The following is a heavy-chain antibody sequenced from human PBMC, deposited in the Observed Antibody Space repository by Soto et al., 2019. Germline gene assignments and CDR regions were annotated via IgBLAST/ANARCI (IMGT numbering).Heavy chain of an antibody. V-gene: IGHV5-51*01. Sequence: GESLKISCKGSGYSFTSYWIGWVRQMPGKGLEWMGIIYPGDSDTRYSPSFQGQVTISADKSISTAYLQWSSLKASDTAMYYCARLDGSGSYYATSFDYWGQGTLVTVSS. CDR3: ARLDGSGSYYATSFDY. CDR2: IYPGDSDT. D-gene: IGHD3-10*01. J-gene: IGHJ4*02. CDR1: GYSFTSYW.